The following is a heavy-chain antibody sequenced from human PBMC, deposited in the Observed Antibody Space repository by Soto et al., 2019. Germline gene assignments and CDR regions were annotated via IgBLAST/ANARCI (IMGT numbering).Heavy chain of an antibody. CDR3: VSVCGGDCHNGMDV. CDR2: IYYSGST. Sequence: QVQLQESGPGLVKPSQTLSLTCTVSGGSISSGGYYWSWIRQHPGNGLEWIGYIYYSGSTYYNPSLKSRVTISVDSSKNHVSLELSSVTAADTAVYYCVSVCGGDCHNGMDVWGQGTTVTVSS. J-gene: IGHJ6*02. CDR1: GGSISSGGYY. V-gene: IGHV4-31*03. D-gene: IGHD2-21*02.